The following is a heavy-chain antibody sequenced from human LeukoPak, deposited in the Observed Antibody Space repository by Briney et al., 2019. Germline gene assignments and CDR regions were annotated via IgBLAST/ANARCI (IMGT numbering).Heavy chain of an antibody. CDR3: ARSHYDSSGYYSDAFDI. D-gene: IGHD3-22*01. Sequence: SETLSLTCTVSGYSISSGYYWGWIRQPPGKGLEWIGSIYHSGSTYYNPSLKSRVTISVDTSKNQFSLKLSSVTAADTAVYYCARSHYDSSGYYSDAFDIWGQGTMVTVSS. CDR2: IYHSGST. V-gene: IGHV4-38-2*02. J-gene: IGHJ3*02. CDR1: GYSISSGYY.